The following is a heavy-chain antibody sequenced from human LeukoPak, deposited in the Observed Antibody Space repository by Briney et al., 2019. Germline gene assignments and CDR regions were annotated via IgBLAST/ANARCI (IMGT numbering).Heavy chain of an antibody. Sequence: GGSLRLSCAASGFTFSSYSMNWVRQAPGKGVEWVSSISSSSSYIYYADSVEGRFTISRDNAKNSLYLQMNSLRAEDTAVYYCARTNWGYEYYFDYWGQGTLVTVSS. J-gene: IGHJ4*02. V-gene: IGHV3-21*01. CDR3: ARTNWGYEYYFDY. D-gene: IGHD7-27*01. CDR1: GFTFSSYS. CDR2: ISSSSSYI.